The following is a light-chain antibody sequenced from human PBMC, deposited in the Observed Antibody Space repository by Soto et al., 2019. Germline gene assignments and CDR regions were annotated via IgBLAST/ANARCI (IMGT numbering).Light chain of an antibody. V-gene: IGKV1-5*03. J-gene: IGKJ1*01. Sequence: DIQMTRSPATLAASVGDRVSITCRASQNIDTCLAWYQQKAGKAPNLLIYKASRLESGVPSRFSGSGSGTEFTLTISSLQPEDFGSYYCQEYRNDYGTFGQGTKVEMK. CDR3: QEYRNDYGT. CDR2: KAS. CDR1: QNIDTC.